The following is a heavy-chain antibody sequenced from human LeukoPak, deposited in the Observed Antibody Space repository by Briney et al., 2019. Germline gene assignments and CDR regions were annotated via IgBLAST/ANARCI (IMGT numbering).Heavy chain of an antibody. CDR1: GFTLSNYG. CDR3: AKDLGYCSSTSCNSAFDI. D-gene: IGHD2-2*02. V-gene: IGHV3-30*02. J-gene: IGHJ3*02. Sequence: GGSLRLSCAASGFTLSNYGMHWVRQAPGKGLEWVAFIRYDGSNKYYADSVKGRFTISRDNSKNTLYLQMNSLRAEDTAVYYCAKDLGYCSSTSCNSAFDIWGQGTMVTVSS. CDR2: IRYDGSNK.